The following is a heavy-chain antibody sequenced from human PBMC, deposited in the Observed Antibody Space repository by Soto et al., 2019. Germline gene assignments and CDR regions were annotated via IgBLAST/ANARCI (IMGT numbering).Heavy chain of an antibody. J-gene: IGHJ4*02. CDR1: GFTFSSYA. V-gene: IGHV3-23*01. CDR3: AKADRPYYEILTGPDY. CDR2: LGGTGGRA. D-gene: IGHD3-9*01. Sequence: EVQLLESGGGLVQPGGSLRLSCAASGFTFSSYAMCWVRQAPGKGLEWVSALGGTGGRAYYADSVKGRFTGSRDNSRNTLFLQMNSLRVEDTAIYYCAKADRPYYEILTGPDYWGQGTLVTVSS.